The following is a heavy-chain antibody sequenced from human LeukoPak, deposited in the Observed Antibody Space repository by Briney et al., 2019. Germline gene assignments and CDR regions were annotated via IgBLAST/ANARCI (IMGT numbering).Heavy chain of an antibody. V-gene: IGHV1-8*03. CDR2: MNPNSGNT. Sequence: GASVKVSCKASGYTFTRYDINWVRQATGQGLEWMGWMNPNSGNTGYAQKFQGRVTITRNTSISAAYMELSSLRSEDTAVYYCARQSNYDFSSGYSPNYYYMDVWGKGTTVTVSS. CDR3: ARQSNYDFSSGYSPNYYYMDV. D-gene: IGHD3-3*01. CDR1: GYTFTRYD. J-gene: IGHJ6*03.